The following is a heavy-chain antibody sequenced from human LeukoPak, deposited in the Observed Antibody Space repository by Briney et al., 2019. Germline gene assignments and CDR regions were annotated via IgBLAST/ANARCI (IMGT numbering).Heavy chain of an antibody. CDR3: ARDPEALHVDIVATPPGD. CDR1: GFTFSSYS. CDR2: ISGSSSYI. Sequence: GGSLRLSCAASGFTFSSYSMNWVRQAPGQGLEWVSSISGSSSYIYYADSVKGRFTISRDNAKNSLYLQMNSLRAEDTAVYYCARDPEALHVDIVATPPGDWGQGTLVTVSS. J-gene: IGHJ4*02. V-gene: IGHV3-21*01. D-gene: IGHD5-12*01.